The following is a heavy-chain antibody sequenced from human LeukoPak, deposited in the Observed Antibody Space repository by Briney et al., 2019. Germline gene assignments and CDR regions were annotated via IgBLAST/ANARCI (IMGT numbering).Heavy chain of an antibody. CDR1: GGSISSYY. V-gene: IGHV4-4*07. Sequence: PSETLSLTCTVSGGSISSYYWSWIRQPAGKGLEWIGRIYTSGSTNYNPSLKSRVTMSVDTSKNQFSLKLSSVTAAGTAVYYCHIVVVPAATSAFDIWGQGTMVTVSS. D-gene: IGHD2-2*01. J-gene: IGHJ3*02. CDR3: HIVVVPAATSAFDI. CDR2: IYTSGST.